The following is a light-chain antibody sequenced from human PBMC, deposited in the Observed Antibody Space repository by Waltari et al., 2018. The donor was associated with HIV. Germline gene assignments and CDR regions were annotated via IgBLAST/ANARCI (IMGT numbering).Light chain of an antibody. J-gene: IGLJ3*02. V-gene: IGLV1-47*01. CDR2: RDN. CDR3: AAWDDILSGWV. Sequence: QSVLTQPPSASGAPGQRVTISCSGSSANIGNTVYWYQQLPGTAPKVLIYRDNQPPSGVPALFSGSRSGTSASLDVSGLRSEDEANYICAAWDDILSGWVFGGGTKLTVL. CDR1: SANIGNT.